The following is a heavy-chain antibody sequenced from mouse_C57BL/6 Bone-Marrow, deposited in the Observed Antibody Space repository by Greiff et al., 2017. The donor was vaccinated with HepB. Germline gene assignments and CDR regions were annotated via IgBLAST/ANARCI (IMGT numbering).Heavy chain of an antibody. CDR1: GFNIKDDY. J-gene: IGHJ2*01. CDR2: IDPENGDT. Sequence: EVKLQESGAELVRPGASVKLSCTASGFNIKDDYMHWVKQRPEQGLEWIGWIDPENGDTEYASKFQGKATITADTSSNTAYLQLSSLTSEDTAVYYCTTGATVEDYWGQGTTLTVSS. CDR3: TTGATVEDY. V-gene: IGHV14-4*01. D-gene: IGHD1-1*01.